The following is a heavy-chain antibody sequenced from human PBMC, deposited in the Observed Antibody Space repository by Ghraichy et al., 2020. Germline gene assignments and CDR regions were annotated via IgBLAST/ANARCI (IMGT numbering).Heavy chain of an antibody. V-gene: IGHV3-7*03. CDR2: INQDGREK. CDR3: SSGDTFDI. J-gene: IGHJ3*02. CDR1: GLIFSCYW. Sequence: GGSLRLSCAASGLIFSCYWMTWVRQAPGKGLEWVANINQDGREKYYVGSVKGRFTISRDNAKNSLYLQMNNLSAEDTAVCYCSSGDTFDIGGRGTMVTVS. D-gene: IGHD3-10*01.